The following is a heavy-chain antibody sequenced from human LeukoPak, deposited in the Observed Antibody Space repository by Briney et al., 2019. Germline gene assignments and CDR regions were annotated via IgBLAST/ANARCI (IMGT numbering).Heavy chain of an antibody. CDR2: IFSSDSTI. Sequence: GGSLRLSCAAFGFTFSNYAMNWVRQAPGGGLEWVSHIFSSDSTIGYADSVKGRFTISRDNSKNMLFLQMNSLTVEDTAVYYCARWGDGKKFDYWGQGTLLTVSS. D-gene: IGHD3-16*01. CDR1: GFTFSNYA. CDR3: ARWGDGKKFDY. J-gene: IGHJ4*02. V-gene: IGHV3-48*03.